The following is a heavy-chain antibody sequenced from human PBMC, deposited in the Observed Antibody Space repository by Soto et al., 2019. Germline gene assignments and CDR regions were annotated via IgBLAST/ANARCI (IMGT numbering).Heavy chain of an antibody. CDR3: AKATYYYDSSGYYPFDY. CDR2: ISGSGGST. J-gene: IGHJ4*02. CDR1: GFTFSSYA. V-gene: IGHV3-23*01. D-gene: IGHD3-22*01. Sequence: PGGSLRLSCAASGFTFSSYAMSWVRQAPGKGLEWVSAISGSGGSTYYADSVKGRFTISRDNSKNTLYLQMNSLRAGDTAVYYCAKATYYYDSSGYYPFDYWGQGTLVTVSS.